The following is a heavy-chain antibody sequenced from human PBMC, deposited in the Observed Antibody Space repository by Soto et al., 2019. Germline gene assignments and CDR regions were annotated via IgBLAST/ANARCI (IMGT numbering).Heavy chain of an antibody. CDR1: GFTFSSYA. V-gene: IGHV3-64D*08. Sequence: PGGSLRLSCSASGFTFSSYAMHWVRQAPGKGLEYVSAISSNGGSTYYADTVKGRFTISRDNSKNTLYLQMSSLRAEDTAVYYCARDRYYGMDVWGQGTTVTVSS. J-gene: IGHJ6*02. CDR3: ARDRYYGMDV. CDR2: ISSNGGST.